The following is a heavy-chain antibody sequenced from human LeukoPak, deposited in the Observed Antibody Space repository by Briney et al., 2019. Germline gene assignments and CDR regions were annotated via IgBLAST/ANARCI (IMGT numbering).Heavy chain of an antibody. J-gene: IGHJ4*02. D-gene: IGHD3-3*01. CDR1: GFTFSIYE. CDR3: ARGNTYYDFWSGYYSLYYFDY. V-gene: IGHV3-48*01. CDR2: ISSSSTTI. Sequence: GGSLRLSCAAYGFTFSIYEMNWVRQAPGKGLEWISYISSSSTTIHYADSVKGRFTISRDNAKNSVYLQMNSLRAEDTAVYYCARGNTYYDFWSGYYSLYYFDYWGQGTLVTVSS.